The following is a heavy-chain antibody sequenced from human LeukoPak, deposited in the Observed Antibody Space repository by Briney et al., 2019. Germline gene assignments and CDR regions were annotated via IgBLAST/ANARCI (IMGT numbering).Heavy chain of an antibody. CDR2: IYPGDSDT. J-gene: IGHJ6*03. V-gene: IGHV5-51*01. CDR3: AIPSRSRSFGYYYMDV. D-gene: IGHD6-6*01. CDR1: GYSFTSYW. Sequence: PGESLKISCRGSGYSFTSYWIGWVRQMPGKGLEWMGIIYPGDSDTRYGPSFQGQVTISADKSISTAYLQWSSLKASDTAMYYCAIPSRSRSFGYYYMDVWGKGTTVTVSS.